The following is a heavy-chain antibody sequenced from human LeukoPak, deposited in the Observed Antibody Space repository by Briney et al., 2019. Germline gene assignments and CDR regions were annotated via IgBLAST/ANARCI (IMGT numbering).Heavy chain of an antibody. J-gene: IGHJ4*02. Sequence: PGGSLRLSCAASGFTFSTSAMSWVRQAPGKGLEWVSGFRDTGGSTYYADSVKGRFTISRDNSKNTMYLQMNSLRADDTAVYYCAKVGQLGFSNFDSWRQGTLVTVSS. V-gene: IGHV3-23*01. CDR1: GFTFSTSA. D-gene: IGHD5-18*01. CDR2: FRDTGGST. CDR3: AKVGQLGFSNFDS.